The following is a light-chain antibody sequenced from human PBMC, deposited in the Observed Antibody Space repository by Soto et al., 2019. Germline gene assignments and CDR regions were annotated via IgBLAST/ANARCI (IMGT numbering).Light chain of an antibody. V-gene: IGLV2-8*01. CDR3: LSYADTAYV. CDR2: EVS. J-gene: IGLJ1*01. Sequence: SCAGSSSDDGGYNYVSWYQQYPGTVPTLMIYEVSERPSGVPDRVTGSKSGTTSFLPVSGLQAEDEADYYCLSYADTAYVFGTGNNVTV. CDR1: SSDDGGYNY.